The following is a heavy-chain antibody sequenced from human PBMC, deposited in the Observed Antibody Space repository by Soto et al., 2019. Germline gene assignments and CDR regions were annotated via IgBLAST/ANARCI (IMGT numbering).Heavy chain of an antibody. Sequence: QVQLVESGGGLVKPGGSLRLSCAASGFTFSDYYMNWIRQAPGRGLEWVSYISSSRSYTNYADSVKGRFTISRDNAKNSLYLQMNSLRAEDTAVYYCARVAYDAFDIWGQGTMVTVSS. CDR3: ARVAYDAFDI. D-gene: IGHD3-16*01. CDR1: GFTFSDYY. J-gene: IGHJ3*02. V-gene: IGHV3-11*05. CDR2: ISSSRSYT.